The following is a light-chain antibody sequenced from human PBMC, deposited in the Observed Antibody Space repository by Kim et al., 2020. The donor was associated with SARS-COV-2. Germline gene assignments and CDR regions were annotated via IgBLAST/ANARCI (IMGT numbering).Light chain of an antibody. CDR2: GKN. J-gene: IGLJ3*02. CDR1: SLRSYY. V-gene: IGLV3-19*01. Sequence: ALGQTVRITCQGDSLRSYYASWYQQKPGQAPVLVIYGKNNRHSGIPDRFSGSSSGNTASLTITGAQAEDEADYYCNSRDSSGNHWVFGGGTQLTVL. CDR3: NSRDSSGNHWV.